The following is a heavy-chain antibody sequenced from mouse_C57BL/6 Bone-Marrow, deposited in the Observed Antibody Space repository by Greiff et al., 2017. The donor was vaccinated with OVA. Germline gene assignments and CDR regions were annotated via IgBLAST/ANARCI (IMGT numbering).Heavy chain of an antibody. CDR3: AGATTVVAHYAMDY. V-gene: IGHV1-56*01. J-gene: IGHJ4*01. Sequence: VKLMESGPELVRPGASVKISCKAPGYTFTSHWMQWVRQRPGQGLEWIGEIFPGSGSTYYNEKFKGKATLTVDTSSSTAYMQLSSLTSEDSAVYFCAGATTVVAHYAMDYWGQGTSVTVSS. CDR1: GYTFTSHW. D-gene: IGHD1-1*01. CDR2: IFPGSGST.